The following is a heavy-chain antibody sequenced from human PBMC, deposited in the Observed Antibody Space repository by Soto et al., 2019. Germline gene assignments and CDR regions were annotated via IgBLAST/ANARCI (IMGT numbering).Heavy chain of an antibody. V-gene: IGHV3-23*01. Sequence: GGSLRLSCAASGFTFSSYAMSWVRQAPGKGLEWVSAISGRGGSTYYADSVKGRFTISRDNSKNTLYLQMNSLRAEDTAVYYCAKLMGYDYIWGSYRSCFDYWGQGTLVTVSS. J-gene: IGHJ4*02. CDR1: GFTFSSYA. D-gene: IGHD3-16*02. CDR2: ISGRGGST. CDR3: AKLMGYDYIWGSYRSCFDY.